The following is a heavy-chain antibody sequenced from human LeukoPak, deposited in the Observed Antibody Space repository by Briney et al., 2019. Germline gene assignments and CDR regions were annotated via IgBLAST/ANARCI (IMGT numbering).Heavy chain of an antibody. V-gene: IGHV3-23*01. CDR3: AIQVAGGTHWYFDL. D-gene: IGHD6-19*01. CDR1: GFTFSSYA. CDR2: ISGSGGST. Sequence: GGSLRLSCAASGFTFSSYAMNWVRQAPGKGLEWVSDISGSGGSTDYADSVKGRFTISRDNTKNTLFLQMNSLRAEDTAVYYCAIQVAGGTHWYFDLWGRGTLVTVSS. J-gene: IGHJ2*01.